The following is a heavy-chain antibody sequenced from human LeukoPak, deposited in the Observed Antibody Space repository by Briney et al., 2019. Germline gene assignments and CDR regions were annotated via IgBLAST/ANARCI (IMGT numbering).Heavy chain of an antibody. CDR2: ISSSGTTI. CDR1: GFTFSSYD. Sequence: GGSLRLSCAASGFTFSSYDMNWVRQAPGKGLEWVSYISSSGTTIDYADSVKGRFTISRDNAKNSLYLQMSSLRAEDTAVYYCARDPSPVLRRNYFDYWGQGTLVIVSS. J-gene: IGHJ4*02. V-gene: IGHV3-48*03. D-gene: IGHD2-8*01. CDR3: ARDPSPVLRRNYFDY.